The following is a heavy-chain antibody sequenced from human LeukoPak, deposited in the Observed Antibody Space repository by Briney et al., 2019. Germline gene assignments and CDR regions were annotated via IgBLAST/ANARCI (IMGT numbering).Heavy chain of an antibody. J-gene: IGHJ4*02. CDR2: IGKDGTGN. V-gene: IGHV3-7*01. Sequence: GGSLRLSCAASGFSLSRYWMSWVRQAPGKGLEWVANIGKDGTGNHYVDSVKGRFTISKDNARNSLYLQMNSLRADDTAVYYCAKDGSSGWYYFDYWGQGTLVTVSS. CDR3: AKDGSSGWYYFDY. CDR1: GFSLSRYW. D-gene: IGHD6-19*01.